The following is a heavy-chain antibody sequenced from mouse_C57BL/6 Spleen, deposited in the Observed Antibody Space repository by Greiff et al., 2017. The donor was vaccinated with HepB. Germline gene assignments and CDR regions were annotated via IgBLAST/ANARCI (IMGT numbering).Heavy chain of an antibody. J-gene: IGHJ2*01. CDR3: ARGRVFDY. Sequence: VKLMESGAELVRPGTSVKVSCKASGYAFTNYLIEWVKQRPGQGLEWIGVINPGSGGTNYNEKFKGKATLTADKSSSTAYMQLSSLTSEDSAVYFCARGRVFDYWGQGTTRTVSS. CDR2: INPGSGGT. V-gene: IGHV1-54*01. CDR1: GYAFTNYL.